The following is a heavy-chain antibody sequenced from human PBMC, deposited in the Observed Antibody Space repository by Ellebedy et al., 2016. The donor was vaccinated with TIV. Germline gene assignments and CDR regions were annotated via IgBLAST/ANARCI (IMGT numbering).Heavy chain of an antibody. CDR1: GGSISSGAYY. D-gene: IGHD3-22*01. J-gene: IGHJ4*02. CDR2: IHYTGST. Sequence: MPSETLSLTCTVSGGSISSGAYYWSWIRQHPGKGLEWIGYIHYTGSTYYNPSLRSRVIISVDKSKKQFSLKLNSVTAADTAVYYCARVGLGYYDTANFDYWGQGTLVTVSS. V-gene: IGHV4-31*03. CDR3: ARVGLGYYDTANFDY.